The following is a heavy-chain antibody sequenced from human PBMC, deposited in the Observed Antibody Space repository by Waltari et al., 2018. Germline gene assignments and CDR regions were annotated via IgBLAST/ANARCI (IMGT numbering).Heavy chain of an antibody. CDR3: TRALWLGELYDY. V-gene: IGHV3-74*01. CDR1: GFTFTRYL. J-gene: IGHJ4*02. D-gene: IGHD3-10*01. CDR2: INSDGSST. Sequence: EVQLDESGGGLVTPGGSLRLSCSASGFTFTRYLMNWVRQAPGKGLVWVARINSDGSSTTYADSVKGRFTISRDNAKNTVYLQMNSLRVEDTAVYYCTRALWLGELYDYWGQGTLVTVSS.